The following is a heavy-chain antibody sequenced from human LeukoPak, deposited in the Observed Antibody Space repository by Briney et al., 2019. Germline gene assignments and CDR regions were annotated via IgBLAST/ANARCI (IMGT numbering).Heavy chain of an antibody. CDR2: MNIDGSEK. CDR1: GFTFSNYW. CDR3: ARDPVEWELLLDC. V-gene: IGHV3-7*01. Sequence: GGSLRLSCAASGFTFSNYWMGWVRQAPGKRPEWVANMNIDGSEKYYADSVKGRFTISRDNARNSVYLQMNSLRVEDTAVYYCARDPVEWELLLDCWGQGTLVSVSS. D-gene: IGHD1-26*01. J-gene: IGHJ4*02.